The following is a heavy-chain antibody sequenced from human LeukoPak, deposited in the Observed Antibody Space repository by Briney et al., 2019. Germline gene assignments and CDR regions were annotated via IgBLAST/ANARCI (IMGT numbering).Heavy chain of an antibody. CDR1: GFTFSSYA. CDR2: ISGSGGST. CDR3: AKGGGLRGGYFDY. Sequence: PGGSLRLSCAASGFTFSSYAMSWVRQAPGKGLEWVSAISGSGGSTYYADSVKGRFTISRDNSKSTLYLQMNSLRAEDTAVYYCAKGGGLRGGYFDYWGQGTLVTVSS. D-gene: IGHD3-16*01. J-gene: IGHJ4*02. V-gene: IGHV3-23*01.